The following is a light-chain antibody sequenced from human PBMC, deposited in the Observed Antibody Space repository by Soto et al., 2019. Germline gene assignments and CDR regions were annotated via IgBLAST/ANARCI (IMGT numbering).Light chain of an antibody. Sequence: QPVLTQPPSASGTPGQRVTISCSGSSSNIGSNTVNWYQQLPGTAPKLLIYSNNQRPSGVPDRFSGSKSGTSASLAISGLQSEDEADYYCAAWDDSLNGGGVFGGGTKVTVL. V-gene: IGLV1-44*01. J-gene: IGLJ3*02. CDR3: AAWDDSLNGGGV. CDR2: SNN. CDR1: SSNIGSNT.